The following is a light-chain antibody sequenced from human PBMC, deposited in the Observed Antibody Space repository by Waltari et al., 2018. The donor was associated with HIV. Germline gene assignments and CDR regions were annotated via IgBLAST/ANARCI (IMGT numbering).Light chain of an antibody. CDR1: QSGFYSSNNRNY. CDR3: QQYYSSPLT. V-gene: IGKV4-1*01. CDR2: GAS. J-gene: IGKJ4*01. Sequence: ILLSHSPASLAVSLGERATFLCTSSQSGFYSSNNRNYLGWYQQKPGQPPKRLFYGASTRECGVPDRFSGSGSGTDFTLTISSLQAEDVAVYYCQQYYSSPLTFGGGTKVEIK.